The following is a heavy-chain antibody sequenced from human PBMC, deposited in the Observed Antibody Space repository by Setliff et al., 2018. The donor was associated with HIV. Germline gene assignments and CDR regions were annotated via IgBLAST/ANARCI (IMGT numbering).Heavy chain of an antibody. D-gene: IGHD1-26*01. Sequence: SETRSLTCTVSGGSISSRNFYWGWIRQPPGKGLEWIGSIAYTGSGYYNSSLKSRVTISVDTSRNECSLKLTSVTAADTAVYYCAREVRWELPQGFDHWGQGSQVTVSS. J-gene: IGHJ4*02. CDR1: GGSISSRNFY. CDR3: AREVRWELPQGFDH. V-gene: IGHV4-39*07. CDR2: IAYTGSG.